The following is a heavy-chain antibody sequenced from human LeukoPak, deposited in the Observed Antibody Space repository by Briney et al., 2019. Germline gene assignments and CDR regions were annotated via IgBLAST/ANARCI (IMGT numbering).Heavy chain of an antibody. CDR2: ISSSSSYI. V-gene: IGHV3-21*01. CDR1: GFTFSSYA. CDR3: ARVGTSREFTY. Sequence: GGSLRLSCAASGFTFSSYAMHWVRQAPGKGLEWASSISSSSSYIYYADSVKGRFTISRDNAKNSLYLQMNSLRAEDTAVYYCARVGTSREFTYWGQGTLVTVSS. D-gene: IGHD3-10*01. J-gene: IGHJ4*02.